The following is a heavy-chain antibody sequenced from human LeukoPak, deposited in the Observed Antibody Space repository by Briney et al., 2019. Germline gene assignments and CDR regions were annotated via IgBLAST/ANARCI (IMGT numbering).Heavy chain of an antibody. J-gene: IGHJ3*02. CDR2: IWYGGSNK. Sequence: GGSLRLSCAASGFTFSSYGMHWVRQAPGKGLEWVAVIWYGGSNKYYADSVKGRFTISRDNSKNTLYLQMNSLRAEDTAVYYCATLADTMGGLDAFDIWGQGTMVTVSS. CDR1: GFTFSSYG. CDR3: ATLADTMGGLDAFDI. D-gene: IGHD3-10*01. V-gene: IGHV3-33*08.